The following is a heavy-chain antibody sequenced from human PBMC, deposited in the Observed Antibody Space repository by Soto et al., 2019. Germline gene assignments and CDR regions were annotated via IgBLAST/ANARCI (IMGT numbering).Heavy chain of an antibody. V-gene: IGHV3-23*01. CDR3: AKRGYNSGGLYGMDV. D-gene: IGHD2-15*01. CDR2: IGGSGVST. J-gene: IGHJ6*02. Sequence: GGSLRLSCAASGFIFSRYTMSWVRQAPGKGLEWVSAIGGSGVSTYYADSVKGRFTISRDNSKNTVNLQMNSLRADDTAVYYCAKRGYNSGGLYGMDVWGQGTTVNVSS. CDR1: GFIFSRYT.